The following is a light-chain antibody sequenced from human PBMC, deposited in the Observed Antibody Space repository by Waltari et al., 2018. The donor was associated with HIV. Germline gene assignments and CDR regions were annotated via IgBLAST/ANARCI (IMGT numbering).Light chain of an antibody. V-gene: IGLV2-14*03. CDR3: SSFANNNTPVL. J-gene: IGLJ2*01. CDR1: NSDVGGYNY. CDR2: DVT. Sequence: QSALTQPASVSGSPGQSITISCTGTNSDVGGYNYVSWYQQHPGKAPNLMVDDVTKRPSGIANRFSGSKSGNTASLTISGLQAEDEADYFCSSFANNNTPVLFGGGTKLTVL.